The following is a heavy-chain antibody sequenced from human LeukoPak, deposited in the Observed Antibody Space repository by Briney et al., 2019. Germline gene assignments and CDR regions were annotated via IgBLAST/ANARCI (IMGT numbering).Heavy chain of an antibody. Sequence: PSQTLSLTCTVSGGSISSGDYYWSWIRQPPGKGLEWIGYIYHSGSTYYNPPLKSRVTISVDRSKNQFSLKLSSVTAADTAVYYCARDRGLERLMGWFDPWGQGTLVTVSS. V-gene: IGHV4-30-2*01. CDR1: GGSISSGDYY. D-gene: IGHD1-1*01. CDR3: ARDRGLERLMGWFDP. CDR2: IYHSGST. J-gene: IGHJ5*02.